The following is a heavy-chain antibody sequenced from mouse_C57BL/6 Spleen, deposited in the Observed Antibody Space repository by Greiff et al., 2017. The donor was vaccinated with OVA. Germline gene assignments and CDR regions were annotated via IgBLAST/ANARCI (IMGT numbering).Heavy chain of an antibody. CDR1: GFNIKDDY. Sequence: VHVKQSGAELVRPGASVKLSCTASGFNIKDDYMHWVKQRPEQGLEWIGWIDPENGDTEYASKFQGKATITADTSSNTAYLQLSSLTSEDTAVYYCTSYYYGFAYWGQGTLVTVSA. CDR3: TSYYYGFAY. J-gene: IGHJ3*01. CDR2: IDPENGDT. V-gene: IGHV14-4*01. D-gene: IGHD1-1*01.